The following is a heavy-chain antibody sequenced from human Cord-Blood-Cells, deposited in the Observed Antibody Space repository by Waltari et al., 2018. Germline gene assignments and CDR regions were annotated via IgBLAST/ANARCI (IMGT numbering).Heavy chain of an antibody. D-gene: IGHD2-2*02. CDR1: GGSISSCGYY. V-gene: IGHV4-31*03. CDR2: IYYSGST. Sequence: QVQLQESGPGLVKPSQTLSLTCTVSGGSISSCGYYWSWIRQHPGQGLEWIGYIYYSGSTYYNPSLKSRVTISVDTSKNQFSLKLSSVTAADTAVYYCAVGGYCSSTSCYTLAFDIWGQGTMVTVSS. J-gene: IGHJ3*02. CDR3: AVGGYCSSTSCYTLAFDI.